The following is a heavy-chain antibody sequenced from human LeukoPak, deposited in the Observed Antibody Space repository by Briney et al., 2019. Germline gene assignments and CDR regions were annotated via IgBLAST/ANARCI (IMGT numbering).Heavy chain of an antibody. CDR2: INTNTGNP. CDR3: ARDPSYDSSGYPNWFDP. Sequence: ASVKVSCKASGYTFTSYAMNWVRQAPGQGLEWMGWINTNTGNPTYAQGFTGRFVFSLDTSVSTAYLQISSLKADDTAVYYCARDPSYDSSGYPNWFDPWGQGTLVTVSS. D-gene: IGHD3-22*01. V-gene: IGHV7-4-1*02. J-gene: IGHJ5*02. CDR1: GYTFTSYA.